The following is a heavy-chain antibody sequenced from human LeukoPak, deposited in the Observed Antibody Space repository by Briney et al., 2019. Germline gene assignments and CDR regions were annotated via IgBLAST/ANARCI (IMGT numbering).Heavy chain of an antibody. CDR2: IWYDGSNK. CDR3: AKNPTVTTVRYDYYYYMDV. Sequence: PGRSLRLSCAASGFTFSSYGMHWVRQAPGKGLEWVAVIWYDGSNKYYADSVKGRFTISRDNSKNTLYLQMNSLRAEDTAVYYCAKNPTVTTVRYDYYYYMDVWGKGTTVTVSS. J-gene: IGHJ6*03. D-gene: IGHD4-17*01. V-gene: IGHV3-33*06. CDR1: GFTFSSYG.